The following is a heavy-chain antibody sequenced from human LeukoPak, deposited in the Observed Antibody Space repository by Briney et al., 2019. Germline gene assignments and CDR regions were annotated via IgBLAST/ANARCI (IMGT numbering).Heavy chain of an antibody. Sequence: SETLSLTCAVYGGSFSGYYWSWIRQPPGKGLEWIGEINHSRSTNYNPSLKSRVTISVDTSKNQFSLKLSSVTAADTAVYYCARGRMSDIVVVPAAFFDYWGQGTLVTVSS. J-gene: IGHJ4*02. CDR3: ARGRMSDIVVVPAAFFDY. CDR1: GGSFSGYY. V-gene: IGHV4-34*01. D-gene: IGHD2-2*01. CDR2: INHSRST.